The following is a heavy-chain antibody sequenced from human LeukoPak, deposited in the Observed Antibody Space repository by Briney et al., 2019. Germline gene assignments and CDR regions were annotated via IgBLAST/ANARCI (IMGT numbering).Heavy chain of an antibody. CDR1: GGSISSSSYY. D-gene: IGHD2-21*02. Sequence: SETLSLTCTVSGGSISSSSYYWGWIRQPPGTGLEWIGSIYYSGSTYYNPSLKSRVSIYIDTSRNQFSLDLSSVTAADTAVYYCARGLRGVDSWGQGILVSVSS. J-gene: IGHJ4*02. CDR2: IYYSGST. CDR3: ARGLRGVDS. V-gene: IGHV4-39*01.